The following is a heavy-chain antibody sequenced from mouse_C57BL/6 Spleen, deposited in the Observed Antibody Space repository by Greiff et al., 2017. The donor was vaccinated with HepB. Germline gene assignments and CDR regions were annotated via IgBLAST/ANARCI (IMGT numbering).Heavy chain of an antibody. CDR2: IYPGSGNT. V-gene: IGHV1-76*01. Sequence: QVHVKQSGAELVRPGASVKLSCKASGYTFTDYYINWVKQRPGQGLEWIARIYPGSGNTYYNEKFKGKATLTAEKSSSTAYMQLSSLTSEDSAVYFCAIECDAMDYWGQGTSVTVSS. CDR3: AIECDAMDY. CDR1: GYTFTDYY. J-gene: IGHJ4*01.